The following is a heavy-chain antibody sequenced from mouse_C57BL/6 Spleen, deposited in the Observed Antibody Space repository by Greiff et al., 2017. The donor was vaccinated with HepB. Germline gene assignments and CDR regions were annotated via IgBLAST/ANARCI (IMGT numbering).Heavy chain of an antibody. CDR2: IDPSDSYT. J-gene: IGHJ4*01. CDR1: GYTFTSCW. CDR3: ARCKTAQATYYAMDY. D-gene: IGHD3-2*02. V-gene: IGHV1-50*01. Sequence: VQLQQPGAELVKPGASVKLSCKASGYTFTSCWMQWVKQRPGQGLEWIGEIDPSDSYTNYNQKFKGKATLTVDTSSSTAYMQLSSLTSEDSAVYYCARCKTAQATYYAMDYWGQGTSVTVSS.